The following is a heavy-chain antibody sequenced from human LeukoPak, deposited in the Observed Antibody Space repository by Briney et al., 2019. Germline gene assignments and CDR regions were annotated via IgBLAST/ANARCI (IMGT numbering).Heavy chain of an antibody. CDR3: ARELTEGYANVAFDI. Sequence: SETLSLTCTVSGGSISTYYWSWXXXXXXXXXXXXXXXYYTGSTIYNPSLKSRVTISEDTSSNQFSLRLTSVTAADTGVYYCARELTEGYANVAFDIWGQGTMVTVSS. D-gene: IGHD2-2*01. V-gene: IGHV4-59*01. CDR2: XYYTGST. J-gene: IGHJ3*02. CDR1: GGSISTYY.